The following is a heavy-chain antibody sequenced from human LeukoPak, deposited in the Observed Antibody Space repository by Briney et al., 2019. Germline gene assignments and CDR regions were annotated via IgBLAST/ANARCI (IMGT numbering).Heavy chain of an antibody. CDR3: ARDLDWILFDY. D-gene: IGHD3-9*01. CDR2: IRPEGTTT. J-gene: IGHJ4*02. V-gene: IGHV3-74*03. CDR1: GFTFSTYW. Sequence: GGSLRLSCAASGFTFSTYWMHWVRQAPGKGLVWVARIRPEGTTTAYADSVKSRFTSSRDNAKNTLFLQMNSLSAEDTAVYYCARDLDWILFDYWGQGTLVTVSS.